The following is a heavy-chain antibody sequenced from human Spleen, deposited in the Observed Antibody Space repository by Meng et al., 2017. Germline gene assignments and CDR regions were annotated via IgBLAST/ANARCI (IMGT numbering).Heavy chain of an antibody. V-gene: IGHV1-46*01. CDR2: INPSGGST. D-gene: IGHD3-9*01. CDR1: GYTFTGYY. J-gene: IGHJ3*02. Sequence: ASVKVSCKASGYTFTGYYMHWVRQAPGQGLEWMGIINPSGGSTSYAQKFQGRVTMTRDTSTSTVYMELSSLRSEDTAVYYCARGQLPLRYFDPRDAFDIWGQGTTVTVSS. CDR3: ARGQLPLRYFDPRDAFDI.